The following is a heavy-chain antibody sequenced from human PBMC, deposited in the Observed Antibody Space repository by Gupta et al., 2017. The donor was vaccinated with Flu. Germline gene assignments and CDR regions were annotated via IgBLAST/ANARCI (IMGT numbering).Heavy chain of an antibody. V-gene: IGHV3-9*01. Sequence: FEGCGLHWVRQAPGKGLEWVSGISWGSDNIGYGDSVRGRFTVSRDNAKRIAYLQMNTLRPEDTAIYYCAVSGSGEGWFDPWGQGTLVTVSP. CDR3: AVSGSGEGWFDP. D-gene: IGHD6-25*01. J-gene: IGHJ5*02. CDR1: FEGCG. CDR2: ISWGSDNI.